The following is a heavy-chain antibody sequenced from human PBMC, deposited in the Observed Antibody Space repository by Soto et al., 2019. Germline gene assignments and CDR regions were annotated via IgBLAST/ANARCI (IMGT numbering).Heavy chain of an antibody. CDR1: GFTFSSYA. V-gene: IGHV3-23*01. D-gene: IGHD3-10*01. Sequence: GGSLRLSCAASGFTFSSYAMSWVRQAPGKGLEWVSAISGSGGSTYYADSVKGRFTISRDNSKNTLYLQMNSLGAEDTAVYYCAKAPSTGYYLNWFDPWGQGALVTVSS. J-gene: IGHJ5*02. CDR3: AKAPSTGYYLNWFDP. CDR2: ISGSGGST.